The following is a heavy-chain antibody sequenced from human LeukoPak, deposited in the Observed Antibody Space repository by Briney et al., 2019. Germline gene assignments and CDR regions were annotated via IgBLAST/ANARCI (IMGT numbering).Heavy chain of an antibody. CDR1: GFTFSIYA. CDR3: TTADPLYYYDSSGYYDYFDY. V-gene: IGHV3-15*01. Sequence: GGSLRLSCAASGFTFSIYAMTWVRQAPEKGLEWVGRIKSKTDGGTTDYAAPVKGRFTISRDDSKNTLYLQMNSLKTEDTAVYYCTTADPLYYYDSSGYYDYFDYWGQGTLVTVSS. CDR2: IKSKTDGGTT. J-gene: IGHJ4*02. D-gene: IGHD3-22*01.